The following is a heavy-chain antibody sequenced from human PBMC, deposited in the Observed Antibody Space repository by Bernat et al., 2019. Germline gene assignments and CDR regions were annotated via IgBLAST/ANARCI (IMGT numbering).Heavy chain of an antibody. CDR1: GFTFSSHA. V-gene: IGHV3-30-3*01. CDR3: ARERWGSSWHYFDF. Sequence: QVQLVESGGGVVQPGRSLRLSCAASGFTFSSHAMHWVRQAPGKGLEWVAVISYDGSNKYYADSVKGRFTISRDNSKNTLYVQMNSLRGEDTAVYYCARERWGSSWHYFDFWGQGTLVTVSS. D-gene: IGHD6-13*01. J-gene: IGHJ4*02. CDR2: ISYDGSNK.